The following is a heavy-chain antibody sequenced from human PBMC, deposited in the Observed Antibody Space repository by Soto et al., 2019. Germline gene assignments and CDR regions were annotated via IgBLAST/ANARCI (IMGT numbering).Heavy chain of an antibody. D-gene: IGHD6-19*01. J-gene: IGHJ4*02. CDR2: IYYSGST. CDR3: ARPFRYSSGWYFDY. V-gene: IGHV4-39*01. Sequence: QLQLQESGPGLVKPSETLSLTCTVSGGSISSSSYCWGWIRQPPGKGLEWIGSIYYSGSTYYNPSLKSRVTISVDTSKNQFSLKLSSVTAADTAVYYCARPFRYSSGWYFDYWGQGTLVTVSS. CDR1: GGSISSSSYC.